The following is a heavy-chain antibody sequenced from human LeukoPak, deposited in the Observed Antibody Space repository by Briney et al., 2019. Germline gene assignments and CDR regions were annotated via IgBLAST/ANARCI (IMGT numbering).Heavy chain of an antibody. J-gene: IGHJ6*03. CDR1: GFTFRSYA. V-gene: IGHV3-23*01. CDR3: AKDLEPTAYYYYYMDV. Sequence: GGSLRLSCVASGFTFRSYAMTWVRQAPGKGLEWVSAISGSGDSTYYADSVKGRFTISGDNSKNTLYLRMNSLRAEDTAVYYCAKDLEPTAYYYYYMDVWDKGTTVTVSS. D-gene: IGHD1-14*01. CDR2: ISGSGDST.